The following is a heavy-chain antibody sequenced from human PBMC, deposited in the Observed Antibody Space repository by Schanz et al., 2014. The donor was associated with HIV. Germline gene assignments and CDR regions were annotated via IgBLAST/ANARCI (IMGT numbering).Heavy chain of an antibody. J-gene: IGHJ4*02. V-gene: IGHV3-30*19. CDR3: AKDRTWDYYDSSGYPYYFDY. Sequence: QEQLVESGGGVVQPGKSLRLSCAASGFTFRNFGMHWVRQAPGKGLEWVAGMSHDGFSKYFADSVKGRFAISREDSKNTVHLQMDSLRAEDTAVYYCAKDRTWDYYDSSGYPYYFDYWGQGTLVTVSS. D-gene: IGHD3-22*01. CDR1: GFTFRNFG. CDR2: MSHDGFSK.